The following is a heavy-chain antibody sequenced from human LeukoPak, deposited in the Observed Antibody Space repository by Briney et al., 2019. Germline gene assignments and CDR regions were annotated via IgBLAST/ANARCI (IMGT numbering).Heavy chain of an antibody. V-gene: IGHV1-69*05. Sequence: SVKVSCKASGGTFSSYAISWVRQAPGQGLEWMGGIIPIFGTANYAQKFQGRVTITTDESTSTAYMELSSLRSEDTAVYYCARGLLWFGDIRGNWFDPWGQGTLVTVSS. J-gene: IGHJ5*02. CDR3: ARGLLWFGDIRGNWFDP. CDR1: GGTFSSYA. CDR2: IIPIFGTA. D-gene: IGHD3-10*01.